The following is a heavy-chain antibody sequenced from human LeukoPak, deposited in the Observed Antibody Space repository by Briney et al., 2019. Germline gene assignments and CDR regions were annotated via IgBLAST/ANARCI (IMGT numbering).Heavy chain of an antibody. V-gene: IGHV3-64*01. D-gene: IGHD6-19*01. J-gene: IGHJ4*02. CDR3: TRRYGGHSGWAGYHDS. CDR2: IRSDGSST. Sequence: GGSLRLSCVASGFSFSAYTMHWVRQAPGKGLEYVSAIRSDGSSTFYPSSVRGRLTISRDNSKSTLYLQMGSLRAEDTAVYYCTRRYGGHSGWAGYHDSWGQGTLVTVSS. CDR1: GFSFSAYT.